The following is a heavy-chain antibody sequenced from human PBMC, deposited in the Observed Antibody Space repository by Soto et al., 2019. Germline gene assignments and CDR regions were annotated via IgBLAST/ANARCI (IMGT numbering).Heavy chain of an antibody. J-gene: IGHJ2*01. D-gene: IGHD3-9*01. CDR1: GGSFSGYY. Sequence: QVQLQQWGAGPLRPLETLSLTCGASGGSFSGYYWAWIRQSPGTGREWIAEINARGSINYNPSLRSRVSISVDTSKNHYSLKLRSVTAADTAVYYGARESHDMLSGPPWVWYFDLWGRGTLVTVSS. CDR2: INARGSI. V-gene: IGHV4-34*01. CDR3: ARESHDMLSGPPWVWYFDL.